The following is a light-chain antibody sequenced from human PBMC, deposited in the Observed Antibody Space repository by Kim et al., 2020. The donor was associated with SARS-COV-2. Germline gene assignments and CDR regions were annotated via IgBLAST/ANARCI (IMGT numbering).Light chain of an antibody. Sequence: SSELTQDPAVSVALGQTVRITCQGDSLRTYYPTWYQQKPGQAPLLVNYGINKRPSGIPDRFSGSRSGNTASLTISGAQAEDEADYYCNSRDSSGDRLVFGGGTKLTVL. CDR3: NSRDSSGDRLV. V-gene: IGLV3-19*01. J-gene: IGLJ3*02. CDR2: GIN. CDR1: SLRTYY.